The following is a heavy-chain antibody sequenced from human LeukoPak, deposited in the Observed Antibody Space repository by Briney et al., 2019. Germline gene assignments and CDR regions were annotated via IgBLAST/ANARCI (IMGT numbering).Heavy chain of an antibody. Sequence: EASVKVSCKASGYTFTSYGISWVRQAPGQGLEWMGWISAYNGNTNYAQKLQGRVTMTTDTSTSTAYMELRSLRSDDTAVYYCAREKMTILGYYYYGMDVWGQGTTVTVSS. CDR1: GYTFTSYG. V-gene: IGHV1-18*01. D-gene: IGHD3-3*01. J-gene: IGHJ6*02. CDR2: ISAYNGNT. CDR3: AREKMTILGYYYYGMDV.